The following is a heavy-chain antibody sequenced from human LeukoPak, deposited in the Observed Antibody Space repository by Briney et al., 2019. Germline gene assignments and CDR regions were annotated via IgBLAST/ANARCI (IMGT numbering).Heavy chain of an antibody. CDR3: ARDFSSGRPLYYYYYMDV. Sequence: GGSLRLSCAASGFTFSSYAMHWVRQAPGKGLEWVAVISYDGSNKYYADSVKGRFTVSRDNSKNTLYLQMNSLRAEDTAVYYCARDFSSGRPLYYYYYMDVWGKGTTVTVSS. J-gene: IGHJ6*03. CDR2: ISYDGSNK. V-gene: IGHV3-30-3*01. CDR1: GFTFSSYA. D-gene: IGHD3-22*01.